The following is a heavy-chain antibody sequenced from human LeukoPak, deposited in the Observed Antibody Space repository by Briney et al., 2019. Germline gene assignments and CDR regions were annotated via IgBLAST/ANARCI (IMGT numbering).Heavy chain of an antibody. Sequence: GASVKVSCKASVGTFSSYAISWVRQAPGQGLEWMGGIIPIFGTANYAQKFQGRVTITTDESTSTAYMELSSLRSEDTAVYYCARNSNYYYYYMDVWGKGTTVTVSS. CDR2: IIPIFGTA. CDR1: VGTFSSYA. V-gene: IGHV1-69*05. D-gene: IGHD4-11*01. CDR3: ARNSNYYYYYMDV. J-gene: IGHJ6*03.